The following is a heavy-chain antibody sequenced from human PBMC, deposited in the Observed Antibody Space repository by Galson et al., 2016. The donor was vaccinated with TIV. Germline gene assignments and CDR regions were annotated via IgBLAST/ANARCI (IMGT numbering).Heavy chain of an antibody. CDR1: GYTFTNYL. J-gene: IGHJ4*02. D-gene: IGHD6-19*01. Sequence: SVKVSCKASGYTFTNYLMHWVRQAPGQGLEWMGIIHPNGGSTSYAQKFKGRVTTTRDTSTSTVYMEMSSLRSEDTAVYYCARSRSSGWYIYFDFWGQGTLVTVSS. CDR2: IHPNGGST. V-gene: IGHV1-46*01. CDR3: ARSRSSGWYIYFDF.